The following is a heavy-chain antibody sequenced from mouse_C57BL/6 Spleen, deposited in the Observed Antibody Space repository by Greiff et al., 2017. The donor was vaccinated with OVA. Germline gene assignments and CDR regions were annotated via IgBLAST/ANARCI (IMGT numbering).Heavy chain of an antibody. J-gene: IGHJ1*03. Sequence: QVQLQQPGAELVKPGASVKLSCKASGYTFTSYWMQWVKQRPGQGLEWIGEIAPSDSYTNYNQKFKGKATLTVDTSSSTAYMQLSSLTSEDSAVYYCALITTVGDWYFDVWGTGTTVTVSS. V-gene: IGHV1-50*01. CDR3: ALITTVGDWYFDV. CDR2: IAPSDSYT. D-gene: IGHD1-1*01. CDR1: GYTFTSYW.